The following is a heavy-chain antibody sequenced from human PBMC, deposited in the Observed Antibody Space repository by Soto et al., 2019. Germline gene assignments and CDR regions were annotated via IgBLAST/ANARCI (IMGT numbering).Heavy chain of an antibody. J-gene: IGHJ4*02. CDR3: ARHPTDYGDYYFDY. V-gene: IGHV4-4*02. CDR2: IYHSGST. D-gene: IGHD4-17*01. CDR1: GGSISSSNW. Sequence: PSETLSLTCDVSGGSISSSNWWTWVRQTPGRRLDWIGEIYHSGSTNYSPSLKNRVTISVDKSRNQFSLRLTSMTAADTAVYYCARHPTDYGDYYFDYWGQVTLVTVS.